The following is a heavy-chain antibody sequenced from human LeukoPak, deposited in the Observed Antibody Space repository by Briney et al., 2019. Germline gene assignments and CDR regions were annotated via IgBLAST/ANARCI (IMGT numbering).Heavy chain of an antibody. J-gene: IGHJ1*01. CDR2: ISSSSSTI. D-gene: IGHD6-13*01. CDR1: GFTFSSYS. V-gene: IGHV3-48*04. CDR3: AGGSGWYDEYFQH. Sequence: GGSLRLSCAASGFTFSSYSMNWVRQAPGKGLEWVSYISSSSSTIYYADSVKGRFTISRDNAKNSLYLQMNSLRAEDTAVYYCAGGSGWYDEYFQHWGQGTLVTVSS.